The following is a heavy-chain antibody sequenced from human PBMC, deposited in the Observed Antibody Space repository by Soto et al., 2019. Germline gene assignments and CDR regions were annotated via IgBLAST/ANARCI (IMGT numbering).Heavy chain of an antibody. J-gene: IGHJ3*02. Sequence: SVKVSCKASGGTFSSYAISWVRQAPGQGLEWMGGIIPIFGTANYAQKVQGRVTITADESTSTAYMELSSLRSEDTAVYYCARGAVGCSGGSCYSRVPTTPFDIWGQGTMVTVS. CDR3: ARGAVGCSGGSCYSRVPTTPFDI. CDR2: IIPIFGTA. V-gene: IGHV1-69*13. D-gene: IGHD2-15*01. CDR1: GGTFSSYA.